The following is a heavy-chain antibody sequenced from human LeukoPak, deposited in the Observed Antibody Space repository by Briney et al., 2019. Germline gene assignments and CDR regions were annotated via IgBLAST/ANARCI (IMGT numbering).Heavy chain of an antibody. J-gene: IGHJ4*02. CDR3: AISGRNSRAPDY. Sequence: SETLSLTCTVSGGSISSADYYWSWIRQPPGKGLEWIGYISYSGSTSYNPSLKSRVTISVDTSKNQFSLKLSSVTAADTAVYYCAISGRNSRAPDYWGQGTLVTVSS. CDR2: ISYSGST. CDR1: GGSISSADYY. D-gene: IGHD3-3*01. V-gene: IGHV4-30-4*08.